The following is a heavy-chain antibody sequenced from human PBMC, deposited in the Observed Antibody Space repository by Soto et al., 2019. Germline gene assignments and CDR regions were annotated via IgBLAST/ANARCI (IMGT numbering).Heavy chain of an antibody. CDR3: AKGRRPDGMGSFDF. Sequence: EVQLMESGGHLIQPGGSLRLSCAASGFTFGTYTMDWVRQAPGKGLEWVSGIGGGGDTHYADSVRGRFTIPRDNSRSMVVSQMSSVRAEDTGIYYCAKGRRPDGMGSFDFWGQVTLVTVSS. V-gene: IGHV3-23*01. CDR1: GFTFGTYT. J-gene: IGHJ4*02. D-gene: IGHD1-20*01. CDR2: IGGGGDT.